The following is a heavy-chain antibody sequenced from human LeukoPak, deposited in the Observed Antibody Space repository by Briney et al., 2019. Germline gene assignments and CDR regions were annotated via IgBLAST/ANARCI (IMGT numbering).Heavy chain of an antibody. Sequence: PSETLSLTCAVYGGSFSGYYWGWIRQPPGKGLEWIGYVYYSGSTNYSPSLKSRVTISVDTSKNQFSLKLSSVTAADTAVYYCARHQSGGDYALDYWGQGTLVTVSS. V-gene: IGHV4-59*08. CDR1: GGSFSGYY. CDR2: VYYSGST. CDR3: ARHQSGGDYALDY. D-gene: IGHD4-17*01. J-gene: IGHJ4*02.